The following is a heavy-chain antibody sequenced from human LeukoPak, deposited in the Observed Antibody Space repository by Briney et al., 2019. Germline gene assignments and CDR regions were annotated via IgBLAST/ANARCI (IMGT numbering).Heavy chain of an antibody. CDR1: GFYLSGYT. D-gene: IGHD1-20*01. CDR3: SRPLRYNWNDVLEY. CDR2: ISSSTTYV. Sequence: GGSLRLSCAASGFYLSGYTMNWVRQAPGEGLEWVSSISSSTTYVYYADSVKGRFTISRDNAKNSLYLQMNSLKTEDTAVYYCSRPLRYNWNDVLEYWGQGTLVTVFS. V-gene: IGHV3-21*03. J-gene: IGHJ4*02.